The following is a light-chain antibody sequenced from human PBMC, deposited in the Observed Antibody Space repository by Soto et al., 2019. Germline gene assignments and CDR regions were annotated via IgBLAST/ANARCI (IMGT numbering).Light chain of an antibody. CDR2: EVS. J-gene: IGLJ1*01. Sequence: QSVLTQPASVSGSPGQSITISCTGTSSDVGGYNYVSWYQQHPGKAPKLMIYEVSNRPSGVSNRFSGYKSGNTASLTSSGLQAEDEADYYCSSYTSSSTLYVFGTGTKVTVL. CDR3: SSYTSSSTLYV. CDR1: SSDVGGYNY. V-gene: IGLV2-14*01.